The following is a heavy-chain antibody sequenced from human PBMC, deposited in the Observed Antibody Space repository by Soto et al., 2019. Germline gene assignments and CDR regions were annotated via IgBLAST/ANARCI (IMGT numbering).Heavy chain of an antibody. J-gene: IGHJ6*02. CDR2: FSGSGGST. Sequence: EVQLLESGGGLVQPGGSLRLSCAAAGFTFSNYALTWVRQSPGKGLECVSTFSGSGGSTYYADSVRGRFTISRDNSKKALFLQMNSLRGEDTAIYYCARDWTGDTCPCLDVWGQGTTVSVSS. V-gene: IGHV3-23*01. D-gene: IGHD3-3*01. CDR3: ARDWTGDTCPCLDV. CDR1: GFTFSNYA.